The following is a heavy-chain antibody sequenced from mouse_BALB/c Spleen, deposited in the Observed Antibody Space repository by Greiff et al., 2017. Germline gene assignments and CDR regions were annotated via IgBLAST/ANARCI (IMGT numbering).Heavy chain of an antibody. Sequence: QVQLQQSGAELVKPGASVKLSCKASGYTFTESIIHWVKQRSGQGLEWIGWFYPGSGSIKYNEKFKDKATLTADKSSSTVYMELSRLTSEDSAVYFCARHEDRGNYTSYYAMDYWGQGTSVTVSS. V-gene: IGHV1-62-2*01. D-gene: IGHD2-1*01. CDR3: ARHEDRGNYTSYYAMDY. J-gene: IGHJ4*01. CDR2: FYPGSGSI. CDR1: GYTFTESI.